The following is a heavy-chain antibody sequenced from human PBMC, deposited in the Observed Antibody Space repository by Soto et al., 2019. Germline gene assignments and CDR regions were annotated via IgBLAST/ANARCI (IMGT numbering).Heavy chain of an antibody. J-gene: IGHJ6*02. V-gene: IGHV3-15*01. CDR3: TTVPTYYDFWSGYSAQYYYYGMDV. CDR1: GFTFSSYD. Sequence: GGSLRLSCAASGFTFSSYDMNWFRQVRGKGRGGSGRIKSKTDGGTTDYAATVKGRFTISRDDSKNTLYLQMNSLKTEDTAVYYCTTVPTYYDFWSGYSAQYYYYGMDVWGQRTTVTVSS. D-gene: IGHD3-3*01. CDR2: IKSKTDGGTT.